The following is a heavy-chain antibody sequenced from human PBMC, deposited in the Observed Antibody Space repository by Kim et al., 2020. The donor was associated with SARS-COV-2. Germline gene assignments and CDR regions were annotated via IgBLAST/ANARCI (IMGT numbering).Heavy chain of an antibody. CDR1: GFTFSSYS. D-gene: IGHD3-22*01. Sequence: GGSLRLSCAASGFTFSSYSMNWVRQAPGKGLEWVSYISSSSSTIYYADSVKGRFTISRDNAKNSLYLQMNSLRAEDTAVYYCAREIGGEVDSSGPHTNTWGQGTLVTVSS. V-gene: IGHV3-48*04. CDR2: ISSSSSTI. CDR3: AREIGGEVDSSGPHTNT. J-gene: IGHJ5*02.